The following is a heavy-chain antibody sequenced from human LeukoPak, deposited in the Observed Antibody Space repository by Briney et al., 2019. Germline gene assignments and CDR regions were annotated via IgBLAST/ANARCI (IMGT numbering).Heavy chain of an antibody. CDR1: GYTFTSYG. CDR2: FDPEDGET. Sequence: ASVKVSCKASGYTFTSYGISWVRQAPGKGLEWMGGFDPEDGETIYAQKFQGRVTMTEDTSTDTAYMELSSLRSEDTAVYYCATDAGRFSDYWFDPWGQGTLVTVSS. CDR3: ATDAGRFSDYWFDP. V-gene: IGHV1-24*01. D-gene: IGHD3-3*01. J-gene: IGHJ5*02.